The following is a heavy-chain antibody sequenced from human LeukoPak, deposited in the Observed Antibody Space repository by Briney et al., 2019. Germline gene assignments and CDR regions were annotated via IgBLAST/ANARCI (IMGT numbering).Heavy chain of an antibody. D-gene: IGHD3-16*02. CDR2: ISSSGSTI. V-gene: IGHV3-48*03. CDR3: AKDHDYVWGSYRSDHSFDY. CDR1: GFTFSSYE. Sequence: GGSLRLSCAASGFTFSSYEMNWVRQAPGKGLEWVSYISSSGSTIYYADSVKGRFTISRDNAKNTLYLQMNSLRAEDTAVYYCAKDHDYVWGSYRSDHSFDYWGQGTLVTVSS. J-gene: IGHJ4*02.